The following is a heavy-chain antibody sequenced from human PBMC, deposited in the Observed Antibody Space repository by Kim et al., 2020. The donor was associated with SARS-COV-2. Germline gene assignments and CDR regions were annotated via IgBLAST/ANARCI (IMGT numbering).Heavy chain of an antibody. D-gene: IGHD3-10*01. J-gene: IGHJ4*02. CDR3: ARDRYYGSGSYYTH. Sequence: AAPVKGHFTISRDNSKNTLYLQMNSLGAEDTAVYYCARDRYYGSGSYYTHWGQGTLVTVSS. V-gene: IGHV3-30*01.